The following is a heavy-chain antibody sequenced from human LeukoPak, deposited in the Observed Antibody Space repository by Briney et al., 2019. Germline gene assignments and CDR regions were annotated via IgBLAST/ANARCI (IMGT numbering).Heavy chain of an antibody. D-gene: IGHD6-19*01. Sequence: ASVKVSCKASGYTFSSYTLSWLRQAPGQGLEWMGWINTNTGTPTYAQGFTGRFVFSLDTSVSTAYLQISSLKAEDTAVYYCAKYNSGWYRWFDPWGQGTLVIVSS. CDR3: AKYNSGWYRWFDP. CDR2: INTNTGTP. CDR1: GYTFSSYT. J-gene: IGHJ5*02. V-gene: IGHV7-4-1*02.